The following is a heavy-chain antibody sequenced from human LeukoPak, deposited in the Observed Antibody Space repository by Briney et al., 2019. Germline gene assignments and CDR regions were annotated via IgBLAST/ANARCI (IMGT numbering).Heavy chain of an antibody. D-gene: IGHD1-26*01. J-gene: IGHJ6*03. V-gene: IGHV3-21*01. CDR3: ARVIVFRGYMDV. CDR2: ISISSSYI. Sequence: GGSLRLSCAASGFTFSSYNMNWVRQAPGKGLEWVSSISISSSYIYYADSVKGRFTISRDNAKNSLYLQMNSLRAEDTAVYYCARVIVFRGYMDVWGKGTTVTISS. CDR1: GFTFSSYN.